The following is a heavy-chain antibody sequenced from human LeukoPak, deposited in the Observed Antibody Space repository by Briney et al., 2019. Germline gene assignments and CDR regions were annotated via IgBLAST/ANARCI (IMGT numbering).Heavy chain of an antibody. D-gene: IGHD2-15*01. Sequence: ASVKVSCKASGYTFTSYDINWVRQATGQGLEWMGWMNPNSGNTGYAQKFQGRVTMTRNTSISTAYMELSSLRSEDTAVYYCARDAYLLMDIVVVNGMDVWGQGTTVTVSS. CDR1: GYTFTSYD. V-gene: IGHV1-8*01. J-gene: IGHJ6*02. CDR2: MNPNSGNT. CDR3: ARDAYLLMDIVVVNGMDV.